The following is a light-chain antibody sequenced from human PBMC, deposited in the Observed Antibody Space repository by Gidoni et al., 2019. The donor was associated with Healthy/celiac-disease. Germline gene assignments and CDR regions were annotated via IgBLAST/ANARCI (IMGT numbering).Light chain of an antibody. J-gene: IGLJ2*01. CDR2: DVS. CDR1: SSDVGGYNY. CDR3: SSYTSSSSVV. V-gene: IGLV2-14*01. Sequence: QSALTQPASVSGSPVQSITISCTVTSSDVGGYNYVSWYQQHPGKAPKLMIYDVSNRPSGVSNRFSGSKSGNTAALTISGLQAEDEADYYCSSYTSSSSVVFGGGTKLTVL.